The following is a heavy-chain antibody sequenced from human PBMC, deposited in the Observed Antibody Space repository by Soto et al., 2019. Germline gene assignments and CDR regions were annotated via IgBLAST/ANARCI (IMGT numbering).Heavy chain of an antibody. D-gene: IGHD1-1*01. CDR2: INPNSGGT. V-gene: IGHV1-2*02. Sequence: EASVKVSCKASGYTFSDYYIHCVVQSPGQGLEWMGWINPNSGGTKYAPKFQGGVTMTRDTSITTAYMELSRLRSGDTAVYYCAREPATAKPEGVDFWGQGTLVTVSS. J-gene: IGHJ4*02. CDR3: AREPATAKPEGVDF. CDR1: GYTFSDYY.